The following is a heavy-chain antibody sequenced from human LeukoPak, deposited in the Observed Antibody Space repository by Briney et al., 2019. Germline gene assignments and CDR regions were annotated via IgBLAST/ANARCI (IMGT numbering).Heavy chain of an antibody. CDR2: ISSSSSTI. CDR3: ARDLQGPFDY. V-gene: IGHV3-48*01. D-gene: IGHD5-24*01. J-gene: IGHJ4*02. CDR1: GFTFSSYS. Sequence: GGSLRLSCAASGFTFSSYSMNWVRQAPGKGLERVSYISSSSSTIYYADSVKGRFTISRDNAKNSLYLQMNSLRAEDTAVYYCARDLQGPFDYWGQGTLVTVSS.